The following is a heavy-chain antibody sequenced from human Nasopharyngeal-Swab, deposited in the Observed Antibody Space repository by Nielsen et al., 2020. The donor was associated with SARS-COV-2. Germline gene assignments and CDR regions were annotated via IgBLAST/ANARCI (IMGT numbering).Heavy chain of an antibody. CDR3: ARGQDEPGGHSSGWPDY. J-gene: IGHJ4*02. CDR1: GFTFSSYS. V-gene: IGHV3-21*01. Sequence: GESLKISCAASGFTFSSYSMNWVRQAPGKGLEWVSSISSSSSYIYYADSVKGRFTISRDNAKNSLYLQMNSLRAEDTAVYYCARGQDEPGGHSSGWPDYWGQGTLVTVSS. D-gene: IGHD6-19*01. CDR2: ISSSSSYI.